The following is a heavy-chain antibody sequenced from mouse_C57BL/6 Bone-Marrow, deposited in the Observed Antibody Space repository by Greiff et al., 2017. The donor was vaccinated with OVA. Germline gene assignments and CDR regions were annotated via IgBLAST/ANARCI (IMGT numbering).Heavy chain of an antibody. CDR1: GYTFTDYY. CDR2: INPNNGGT. D-gene: IGHD1-1*01. Sequence: EVQLQQSGPELVKPGASVKISCKASGYTFTDYYMNWVKQSHGKSLEWIGDINPNNGGTSYNQKFKGKATLTVDKSSSTAYMELRSLTSEDSAVYYCAREGLPTTVYGVDYWGQGTSVTVSS. J-gene: IGHJ4*01. V-gene: IGHV1-26*01. CDR3: AREGLPTTVYGVDY.